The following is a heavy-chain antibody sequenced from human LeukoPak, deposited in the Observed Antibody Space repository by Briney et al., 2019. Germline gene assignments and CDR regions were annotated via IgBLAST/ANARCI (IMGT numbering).Heavy chain of an antibody. CDR3: ARGYSSSWSSSYWYFDL. V-gene: IGHV4-39*07. CDR2: IYYSGST. J-gene: IGHJ2*01. D-gene: IGHD6-13*01. CDR1: GGSISSYY. Sequence: SETLSLTCTVSGGSISSYYWGWIRQPPGKGLEWIGSIYYSGSTYYNPSLKSRVTISVDTSKNQFSLKLSSVTAADTAVYYCARGYSSSWSSSYWYFDLWGRGTLVTVSS.